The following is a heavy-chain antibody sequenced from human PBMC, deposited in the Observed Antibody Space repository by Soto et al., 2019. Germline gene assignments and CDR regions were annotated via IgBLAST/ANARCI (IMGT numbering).Heavy chain of an antibody. V-gene: IGHV4-30-4*01. CDR1: GGSISSGDYY. CDR2: IFYTGST. J-gene: IGHJ4*02. CDR3: VRDPGYYDGTDAGT. D-gene: IGHD3-22*01. Sequence: SETLSLTCTVSGGSISSGDYYWSWIRQPPGKGLEWIGYIFYTGSTNYNPSLKSRITISLDTSKNQFSLKLRSVTAADTAVYYCVRDPGYYDGTDAGTWGQGTLVTVSS.